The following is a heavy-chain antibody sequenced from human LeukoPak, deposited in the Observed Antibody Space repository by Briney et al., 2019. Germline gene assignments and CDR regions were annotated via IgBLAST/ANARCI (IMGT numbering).Heavy chain of an antibody. CDR1: GGTFSSYA. CDR3: ARDPFPMCSGGSCYFDP. D-gene: IGHD2-15*01. V-gene: IGHV1-69*04. CDR2: IIPILGIA. Sequence: GASVKVSCKASGGTFSSYAISWVRQAPGQGLEWMGRIIPILGIANYAQKFQGRVTITADKSTSTAYMELSSLRSEDTAVYYCARDPFPMCSGGSCYFDPWGQGTLVTVSS. J-gene: IGHJ5*02.